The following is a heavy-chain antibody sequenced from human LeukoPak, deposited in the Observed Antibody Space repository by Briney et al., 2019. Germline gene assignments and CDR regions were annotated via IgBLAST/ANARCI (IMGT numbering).Heavy chain of an antibody. CDR2: MYYTGST. CDR1: GGSISSYY. CDR3: ASSTVVTSYYYYGMDV. Sequence: PSETLSLTCTVSGGSISSYYWSWIRQPPGKGLEWIGYMYYTGSTSYNPSLKSRVTISVDTSKSQFSLKLSSVTAADTAVYYCASSTVVTSYYYYGMDVWGQGTTVTVFS. V-gene: IGHV4-59*01. J-gene: IGHJ6*02. D-gene: IGHD4-23*01.